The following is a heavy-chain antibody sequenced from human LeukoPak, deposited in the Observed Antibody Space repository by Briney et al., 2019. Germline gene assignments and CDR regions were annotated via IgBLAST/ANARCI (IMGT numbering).Heavy chain of an antibody. CDR2: FDPEDGET. V-gene: IGHV1-24*01. CDR1: GYTLTELS. J-gene: IGHJ5*02. Sequence: ASVKVSCKVSGYTLTELSMHCVRQAPGKGLEWMGGFDPEDGETIYAQKFQGRVTMTEDTSTDTAYMELSSLRSEDTAVYYCATDRWGCSGGSCYSGNWFDPWGQGTLVTVSS. CDR3: ATDRWGCSGGSCYSGNWFDP. D-gene: IGHD2-15*01.